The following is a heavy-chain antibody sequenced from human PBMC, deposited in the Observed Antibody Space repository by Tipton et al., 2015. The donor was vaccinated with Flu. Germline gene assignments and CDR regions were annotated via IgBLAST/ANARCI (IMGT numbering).Heavy chain of an antibody. CDR1: GYSFTAHY. D-gene: IGHD5-24*01. CDR3: ERDGAGYNGGFDM. V-gene: IGHV1-2*02. CDR2: INANDNGT. J-gene: IGHJ3*02. Sequence: QVQLVQSGAELKKPGASVKVSCQGSGYSFTAHYMHWVRQAPGQGLEWMGWINANDNGTRYPQKFQGRVSMTRDTSISTVYMELGRLSSDDTAMYYFERDGAGYNGGFDMWGKGTMVTVSS.